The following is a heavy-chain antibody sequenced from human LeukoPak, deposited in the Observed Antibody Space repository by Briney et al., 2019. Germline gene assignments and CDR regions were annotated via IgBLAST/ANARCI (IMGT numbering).Heavy chain of an antibody. CDR3: TSHTGTGDAFRPFHI. V-gene: IGHV3-48*04. J-gene: IGHJ3*02. CDR1: GFTFSTHD. D-gene: IGHD2-21*02. Sequence: PGGSLRLSCAASGFTFSTHDVNWVRQAPGKGLEWVSFINSRSSTIYYADSMKGRFTISRDNAKNSLYLQMNSLRAEDTAVYYCTSHTGTGDAFRPFHIWGQGTMVTVSS. CDR2: INSRSSTI.